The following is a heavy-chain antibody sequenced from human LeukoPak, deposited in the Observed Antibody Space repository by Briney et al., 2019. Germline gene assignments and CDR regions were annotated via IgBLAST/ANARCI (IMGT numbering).Heavy chain of an antibody. Sequence: GASVKVSCKASGGTFSSYAISWVRQAPGQGLEWMGRIIPILGIANYAQKFQGRVTITADKSTSTAYMELSSLRSEDTAVYYCAGASAGTGTAGLVDYWGQGTLVTVSS. V-gene: IGHV1-69*04. J-gene: IGHJ4*02. CDR1: GGTFSSYA. CDR3: AGASAGTGTAGLVDY. CDR2: IIPILGIA. D-gene: IGHD1-1*01.